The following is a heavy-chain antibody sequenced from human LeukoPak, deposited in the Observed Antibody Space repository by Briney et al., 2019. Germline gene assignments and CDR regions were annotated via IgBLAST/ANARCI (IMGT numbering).Heavy chain of an antibody. CDR3: ASRGPYYFDY. D-gene: IGHD1-26*01. J-gene: IGHJ4*02. CDR2: IYYSGST. CDR1: GGSISSYY. V-gene: IGHV4-59*08. Sequence: SETLSLTFTVSGGSISSYYWSWLRQPPGKGLEWIGYIYYSGSTNYNPSLKSRVTISVDTSKNQFSLKLSSVTAADTAVYYCASRGPYYFDYWGQGTLVTVSS.